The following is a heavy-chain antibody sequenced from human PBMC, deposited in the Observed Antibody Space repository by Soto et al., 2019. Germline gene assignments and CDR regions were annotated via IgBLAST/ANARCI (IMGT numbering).Heavy chain of an antibody. CDR3: ARSDSSGKTRYYFDH. D-gene: IGHD3-22*01. CDR2: IYSTEST. Sequence: SETLSLTCTVSGGSISSGSYYWTWIRQHPGKGLEWIGYIYSTESTNYNPSLKSRLTISVDMSASQFSLKLSSVTVADTAVYYCARSDSSGKTRYYFDHWGQGTLVTVSS. CDR1: GGSISSGSYY. V-gene: IGHV4-31*03. J-gene: IGHJ4*02.